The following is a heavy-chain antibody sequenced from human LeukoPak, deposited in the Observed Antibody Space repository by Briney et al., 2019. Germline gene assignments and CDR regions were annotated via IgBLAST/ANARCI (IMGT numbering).Heavy chain of an antibody. V-gene: IGHV4-59*01. CDR1: DGSISSYY. CDR2: IYYSGST. CDR3: ASASLSRDAFDI. J-gene: IGHJ3*02. Sequence: SETLSLTCTVSDGSISSYYLSWIRQPPGKGLEWIGYIYYSGSTNYNPSLKSRVTISVDTSKNQFSLKLSSVTAADTAVYYCASASLSRDAFDIWGQGTMVTVSS.